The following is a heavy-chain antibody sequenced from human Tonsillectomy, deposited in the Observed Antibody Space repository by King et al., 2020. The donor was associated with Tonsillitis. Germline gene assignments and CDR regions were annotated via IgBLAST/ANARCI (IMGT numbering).Heavy chain of an antibody. J-gene: IGHJ6*02. CDR1: GFTFDDYA. CDR2: ISWNSGSI. V-gene: IGHV3-9*01. D-gene: IGHD3-16*01. CDR3: VKGWDYYYGMDV. Sequence: VQLVESGGGLVQPGRSLRLSCAASGFTFDDYAMHWVRQAPGKGLEWVSGISWNSGSIGYADSVKGRFTISRDNAKNSLYLQMNSLRAEDTALYYCVKGWDYYYGMDVWGQGTTVTVSS.